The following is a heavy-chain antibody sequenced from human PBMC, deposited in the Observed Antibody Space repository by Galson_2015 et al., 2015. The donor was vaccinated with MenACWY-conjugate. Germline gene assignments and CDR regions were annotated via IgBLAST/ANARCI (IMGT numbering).Heavy chain of an antibody. CDR1: GDSVSSNSAA. Sequence: CAISGDSVSSNSAAWNWIRQSPSRGLEWLGRTYYRSKWYNDYAVSVKSRITINPDTSKNQFSLQLNSVTPEDTAVYYCAREEGAIVGATAPSLDYWGQGTLVTVSS. CDR3: AREEGAIVGATAPSLDY. D-gene: IGHD1-26*01. V-gene: IGHV6-1*01. J-gene: IGHJ4*02. CDR2: TYYRSKWYN.